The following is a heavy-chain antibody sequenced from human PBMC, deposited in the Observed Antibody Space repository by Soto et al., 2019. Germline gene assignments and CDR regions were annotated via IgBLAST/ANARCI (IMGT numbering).Heavy chain of an antibody. Sequence: LSLTCTVSGGSISSYYWSCIRQPPRKGLEWIGYIYYSGSTNYNPSLKSRVTISVDTSKNQFSLKLSSVTAADTAVYYCAREADSYGYRDDAFDIWGQGTMVTVSS. J-gene: IGHJ3*02. CDR1: GGSISSYY. D-gene: IGHD5-18*01. V-gene: IGHV4-59*01. CDR2: IYYSGST. CDR3: AREADSYGYRDDAFDI.